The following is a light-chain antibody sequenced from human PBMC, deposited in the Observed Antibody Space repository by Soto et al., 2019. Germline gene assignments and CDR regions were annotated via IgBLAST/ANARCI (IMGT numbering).Light chain of an antibody. J-gene: IGKJ5*01. Sequence: EIVLTQSPVTLSLSPGERATLSCRASQSVSSSYLAWYQQKPGQPPKLLIYWASTRESGVPDRFSGSGSGTDFTLTISSLQAEDVAVYYCQQYYSTPITFGQGTRLEIK. CDR1: QSVSSSY. CDR3: QQYYSTPIT. V-gene: IGKV4-1*01. CDR2: WAS.